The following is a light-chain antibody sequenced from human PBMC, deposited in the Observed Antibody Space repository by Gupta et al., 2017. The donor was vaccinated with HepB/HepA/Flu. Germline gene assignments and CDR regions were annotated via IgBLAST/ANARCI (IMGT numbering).Light chain of an antibody. J-gene: IGKJ2*01. Sequence: EIVLTQSPGSLSLSPGERVTLSCRASQSVSSTYLAWYQHKPGQAPRLLIYGASSRATDIPDRFNGSGSGTDFTLTISRLEPEDFAVYSCQQEIISPYTFGQGTKLEIK. CDR3: QQEIISPYT. CDR1: QSVSSTY. CDR2: GAS. V-gene: IGKV3-20*01.